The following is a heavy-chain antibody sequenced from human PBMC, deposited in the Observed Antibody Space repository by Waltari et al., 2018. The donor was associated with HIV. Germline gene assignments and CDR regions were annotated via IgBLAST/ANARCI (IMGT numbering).Heavy chain of an antibody. CDR3: AKGAFDMVVVSALDS. D-gene: IGHD2-21*01. CDR1: GFPFRSPA. Sequence: DVQLLESGGGFVQPGGSLRLSCAASGFPFRSPAMTWVRQAPGKGLQWVSIISGSGSTTYSADSVKGRVTISRDNSENTLYLQINSLRAEDTAVYYCAKGAFDMVVVSALDSWGHGTLVTVSS. CDR2: ISGSGSTT. V-gene: IGHV3-23*01. J-gene: IGHJ5*01.